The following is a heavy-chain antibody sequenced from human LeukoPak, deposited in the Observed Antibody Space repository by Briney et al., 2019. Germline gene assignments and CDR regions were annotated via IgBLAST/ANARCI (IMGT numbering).Heavy chain of an antibody. CDR3: ARTTEGGYTYNYFYYYYMDV. V-gene: IGHV4-61*01. J-gene: IGHJ6*03. Sequence: SQTLSLTCAVSGGSVGSDTYSWSWIRQPPGKGLEWIGYIYYSGSTSYNPSLKSRISISVDTSKNQFSLKLSSVTAADTAVYYCARTTEGGYTYNYFYYYYMDVWGKGNTVTISS. CDR2: IYYSGST. D-gene: IGHD5-18*01. CDR1: GGSVGSDTYS.